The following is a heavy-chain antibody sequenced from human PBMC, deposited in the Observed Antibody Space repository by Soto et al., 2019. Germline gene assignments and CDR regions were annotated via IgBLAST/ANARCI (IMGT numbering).Heavy chain of an antibody. CDR1: WFHLRWLS. Sequence: GSPRPSLAGSWFHLRWLSSARGRPAPGKGLEWVAVISYDGSNKYYADSVKGRFTISRDNSKNTLYLQMNSLRAEDTAVYYCARGLSSSWCLDYWGQGTLVTVSS. CDR2: ISYDGSNK. D-gene: IGHD6-13*01. V-gene: IGHV3-30-3*01. CDR3: ARGLSSSWCLDY. J-gene: IGHJ4*02.